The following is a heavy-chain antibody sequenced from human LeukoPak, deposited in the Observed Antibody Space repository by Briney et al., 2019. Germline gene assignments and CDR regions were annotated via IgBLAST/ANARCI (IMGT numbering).Heavy chain of an antibody. D-gene: IGHD5-18*01. Sequence: GGSLRLPCAASGFTFSSYAMSWVRQAPGKGLEWVSAISGSGGSTYYADSVKGRFTISRDNSKNTLYLQMNSLRAEDTAVYYCAKAQSYQRGYSYGNYYYYGMDVWGQGTTVTVSS. J-gene: IGHJ6*02. CDR3: AKAQSYQRGYSYGNYYYYGMDV. V-gene: IGHV3-23*01. CDR2: ISGSGGST. CDR1: GFTFSSYA.